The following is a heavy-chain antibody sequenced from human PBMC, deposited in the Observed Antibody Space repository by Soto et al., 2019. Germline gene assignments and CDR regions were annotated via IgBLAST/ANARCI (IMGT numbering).Heavy chain of an antibody. J-gene: IGHJ4*02. V-gene: IGHV4-59*08. CDR2: IYYSGST. Sequence: PSETLSLTCTVSGASISSYYWSWIRQPPGKGLEWIGYIYYSGSTYYNPSLKSRVTISVDTSKNQFSLKLSSVTAADTAVYYCARARGARYFDYWGQGTLVTVSS. D-gene: IGHD2-15*01. CDR3: ARARGARYFDY. CDR1: GASISSYY.